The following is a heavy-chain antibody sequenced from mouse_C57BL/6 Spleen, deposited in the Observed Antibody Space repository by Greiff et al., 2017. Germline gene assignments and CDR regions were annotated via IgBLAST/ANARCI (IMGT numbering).Heavy chain of an antibody. V-gene: IGHV1-18*01. J-gene: IGHJ3*01. CDR3: SSRVWSGAWFAY. Sequence: VQLQQSGPELVKPGASVKIPCKASGYTFTDYNMDWVKQSHGKSLEWIGDINPNNGGTIYNQKFKGKATLTVDKSSSTAYMELRSLTSEDTAVYCGSSRVWSGAWFAYWGQGTLVTVSA. CDR2: INPNNGGT. CDR1: GYTFTDYN.